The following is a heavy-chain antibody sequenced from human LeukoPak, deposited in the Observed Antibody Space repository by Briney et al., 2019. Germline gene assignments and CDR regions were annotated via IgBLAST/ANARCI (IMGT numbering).Heavy chain of an antibody. J-gene: IGHJ4*02. CDR3: ARVWGDTAMVDY. Sequence: ASVKVSFKASGYTFTGYYMHWVRQAPGQGGEGMGWINPNSGGTNYAQKFQGRVTMTRDTSIGTAYMELSRLRSDDTAVYYCARVWGDTAMVDYWGQGTLVTVSS. D-gene: IGHD5-18*01. CDR1: GYTFTGYY. CDR2: INPNSGGT. V-gene: IGHV1-2*02.